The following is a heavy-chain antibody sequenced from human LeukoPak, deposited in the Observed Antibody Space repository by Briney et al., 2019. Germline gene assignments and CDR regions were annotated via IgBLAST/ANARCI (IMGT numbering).Heavy chain of an antibody. J-gene: IGHJ4*02. Sequence: SETLSLTCAVSGCSISSEYFWGWIRQFPGKGLEWIASVYHTGSAYYSPSLKSRIIISVDTSKNQFSLKLTSATAADTAVYYCAASGSGTYRTFDYWGQGTLVTVSS. V-gene: IGHV4-38-2*01. D-gene: IGHD3-10*01. CDR3: AASGSGTYRTFDY. CDR2: VYHTGSA. CDR1: GCSISSEYF.